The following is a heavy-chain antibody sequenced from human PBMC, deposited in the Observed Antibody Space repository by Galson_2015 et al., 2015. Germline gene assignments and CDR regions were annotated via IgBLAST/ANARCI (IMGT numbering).Heavy chain of an antibody. CDR2: ISGSGGST. V-gene: IGHV3-23*01. Sequence: SLRLSCAASGFTFSSYAMSWVRQAPGKGLEWVSAISGSGGSTYYADSVKGRFTISRDNSKNTLYLQMNSLRAEDTAVYYCAKVSGWYQEHFDYWGQGTLVTVSS. CDR3: AKVSGWYQEHFDY. J-gene: IGHJ4*02. CDR1: GFTFSSYA. D-gene: IGHD6-19*01.